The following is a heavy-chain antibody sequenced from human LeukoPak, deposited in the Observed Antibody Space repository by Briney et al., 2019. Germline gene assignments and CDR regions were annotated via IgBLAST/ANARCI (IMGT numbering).Heavy chain of an antibody. V-gene: IGHV4-59*11. D-gene: IGHD6-13*01. J-gene: IGHJ6*03. CDR1: GGSISSHY. Sequence: SETLSLTCTVSGGSISSHYWGWIRQPPGKGLDWIGYIYYTGSTDYNLSLKSRVTISVDTSKTQFSLKLSSVTAADTAVYYCARGPAAGYYYYMDVWGKGTTVTVSS. CDR2: IYYTGST. CDR3: ARGPAAGYYYYMDV.